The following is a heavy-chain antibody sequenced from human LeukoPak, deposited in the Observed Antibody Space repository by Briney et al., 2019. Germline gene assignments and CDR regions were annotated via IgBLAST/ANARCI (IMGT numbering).Heavy chain of an antibody. J-gene: IGHJ4*02. V-gene: IGHV4-59*01. D-gene: IGHD3-22*01. CDR1: GGSISSYY. CDR3: ASALDSSGYYYYFDY. CDR2: IYYSGST. Sequence: SETLSLTCTVSGGSISSYYWSWFRQPPGKGLEWIGYIYYSGSTNYNPSLKSRVTISVDTSKNQFSLKLSSVTAADTAVYYCASALDSSGYYYYFDYWGQGTLVTVSS.